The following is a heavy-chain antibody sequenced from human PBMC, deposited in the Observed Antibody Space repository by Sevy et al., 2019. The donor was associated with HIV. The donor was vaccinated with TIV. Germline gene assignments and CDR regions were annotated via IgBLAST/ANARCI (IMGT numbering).Heavy chain of an antibody. CDR3: AREGGTEPHDY. D-gene: IGHD2-8*02. J-gene: IGHJ4*02. V-gene: IGHV3-23*01. Sequence: GGSLRLSCAASGFTFSKYSMSWVRQPPGKGLEWVSSFSFGCGEINYADTVKGRFTISRDKSKSSLYLQMNNLGPEDTAVYECAREGGTEPHDYWGQGTLVTVSS. CDR1: GFTFSKYS. CDR2: FSFGCGEI.